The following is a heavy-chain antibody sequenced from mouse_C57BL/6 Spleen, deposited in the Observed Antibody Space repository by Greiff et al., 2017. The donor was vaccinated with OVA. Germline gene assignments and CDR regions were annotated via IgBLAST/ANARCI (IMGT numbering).Heavy chain of an antibody. CDR2: INPNNGGT. Sequence: VQLQQSGPELVKPGASVKISCKASGYTFTDYYMNWVKQSHGKSLEWIGDINPNNGGTSYNQKFKGKATLTVDKSSSTAYMELRSLTSEDSAVYYCARSYYSNGYFDYWGQGTTLTVSS. CDR1: GYTFTDYY. J-gene: IGHJ2*01. D-gene: IGHD2-5*01. CDR3: ARSYYSNGYFDY. V-gene: IGHV1-26*01.